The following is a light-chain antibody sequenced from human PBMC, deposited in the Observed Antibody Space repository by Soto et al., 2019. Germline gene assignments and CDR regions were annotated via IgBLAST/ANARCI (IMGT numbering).Light chain of an antibody. J-gene: IGLJ1*01. CDR3: CSYVGATTYV. Sequence: QSVLTQSASVSGSPGQSITISCTGTSNTIGGYNVVSWYQQHPGKAPKVIIYEGIKRPSGVSNRFSGSISGSTASLTISGLQAEDEADYYCCSYVGATTYVFGTGTKLTVL. CDR1: SNTIGGYNV. CDR2: EGI. V-gene: IGLV2-23*01.